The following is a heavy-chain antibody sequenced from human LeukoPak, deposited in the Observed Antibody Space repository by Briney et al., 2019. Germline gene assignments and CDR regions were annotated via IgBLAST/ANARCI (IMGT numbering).Heavy chain of an antibody. Sequence: GGSLRLSCAASGFTFSSYSMNWVRQAPGKGLEWVGRIRRKANSYTTEYAASVKGRFTISRDDSKNSLYLQMNSLQTEDTAVYYCIIAAAGTGTNWYFDLWGRGTLVTVSS. J-gene: IGHJ2*01. CDR2: IRRKANSYTT. D-gene: IGHD6-13*01. CDR3: IIAAAGTGTNWYFDL. V-gene: IGHV3-72*01. CDR1: GFTFSSYS.